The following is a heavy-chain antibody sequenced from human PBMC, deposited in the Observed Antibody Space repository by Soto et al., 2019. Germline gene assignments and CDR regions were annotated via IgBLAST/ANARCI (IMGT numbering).Heavy chain of an antibody. CDR3: ARYPRAVVWASTRGFDI. CDR2: IWFDESDE. Sequence: QVQLVESGGGVVQPGRSLRLSCAASGFIFNNYGMHWVRQAPGKGLEWVAVIWFDESDEDYADSVKGRFTISRDTSKNTLYLQMNSLRADDTAEYHCARYPRAVVWASTRGFDIWGQGTMVTVSS. J-gene: IGHJ3*02. CDR1: GFIFNNYG. V-gene: IGHV3-33*01. D-gene: IGHD2-8*02.